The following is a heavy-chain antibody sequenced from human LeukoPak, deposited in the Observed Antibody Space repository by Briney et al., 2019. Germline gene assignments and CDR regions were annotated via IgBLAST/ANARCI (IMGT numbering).Heavy chain of an antibody. CDR1: GFSFSTYW. V-gene: IGHV5-51*01. CDR3: ARHPPPLDY. J-gene: IGHJ4*02. CDR2: IFPADSDT. Sequence: GESLKISCQGSGFSFSTYWIAWVRQLPGKGLEWMGVIFPADSDTRYSPSFQGQVTISADKSINTAYLQWSSLKASDTAMYYCARHPPPLDYWGQGTLVTVSS.